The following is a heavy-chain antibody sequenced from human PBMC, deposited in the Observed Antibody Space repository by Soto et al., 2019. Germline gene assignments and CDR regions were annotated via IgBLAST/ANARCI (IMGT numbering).Heavy chain of an antibody. V-gene: IGHV1-18*01. CDR3: ASDGDRGAAAVS. CDR2: ISAYNGNT. CDR1: GYTFTSYG. Sequence: QVQLVQSGAEVKKPGASVKVSCKASGYTFTSYGISWVRQAPGQGLEWMGWISAYNGNTNYAQKLQGTVTMTTDTAKSKDYRELRSLRSDYTAVYYCASDGDRGAAAVSWGQGTLVTVSS. D-gene: IGHD6-13*01. J-gene: IGHJ5*02.